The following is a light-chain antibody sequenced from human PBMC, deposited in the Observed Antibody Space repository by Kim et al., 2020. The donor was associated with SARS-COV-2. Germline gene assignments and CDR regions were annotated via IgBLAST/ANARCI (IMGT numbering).Light chain of an antibody. V-gene: IGLV3-19*01. CDR3: NSRHSTTDDLV. CDR2: GKN. CDR1: SLRNYY. J-gene: IGLJ2*01. Sequence: SSELTQDPAVSVALGQTVRITCQGDSLRNYYASWYQQKPGQAPVVVIYGKNNRPSGIPDRFSGSNSGNTASLTITGAQAEDEAVYYCNSRHSTTDDLVFG.